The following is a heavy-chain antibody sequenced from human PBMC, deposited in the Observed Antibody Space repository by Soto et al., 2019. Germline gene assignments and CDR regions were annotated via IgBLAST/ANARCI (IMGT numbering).Heavy chain of an antibody. Sequence: SETLSLTCTVSGGSIRTTGYYWNWIRQRPGKGLEWIGNIYHRGTTYYHPSLKSRVSLSVDTSNNQFSLRLTSVTAADTAVYYCARDDIAVAGNGGFDIWGQGTMVTVSS. J-gene: IGHJ3*02. D-gene: IGHD6-19*01. V-gene: IGHV4-31*03. CDR3: ARDDIAVAGNGGFDI. CDR2: IYHRGTT. CDR1: GGSIRTTGYY.